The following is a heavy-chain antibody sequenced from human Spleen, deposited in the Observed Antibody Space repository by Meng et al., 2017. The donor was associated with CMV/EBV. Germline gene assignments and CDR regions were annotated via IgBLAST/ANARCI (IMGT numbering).Heavy chain of an antibody. V-gene: IGHV1-2*02. J-gene: IGHJ4*02. CDR1: GTTFTDYY. Sequence: SGTTFTDYYMHWVRQAPGQGLEWMGWINPNSGDTNFAQKFQGRVTMTRDTSISTTYMELSRLTSDDTAMYYCARTSTYCSGGTCHTDFWGQGTLVTVSS. D-gene: IGHD2-15*01. CDR2: INPNSGDT. CDR3: ARTSTYCSGGTCHTDF.